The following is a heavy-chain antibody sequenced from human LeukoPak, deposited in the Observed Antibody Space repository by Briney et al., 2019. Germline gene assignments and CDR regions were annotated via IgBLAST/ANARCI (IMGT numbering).Heavy chain of an antibody. CDR1: GFTFTSSA. CDR3: AKDPAFGVVDY. V-gene: IGHV1-58*02. D-gene: IGHD3-3*01. CDR2: IVVGSGNT. Sequence: SVKVSCKASGFTFTSSAMQWVRQARGQRLEWIGWIVVGSGNTNYAQKFQERVTITRDMSTSTAYMELSSLRAEDTAVYYCAKDPAFGVVDYWGQGTLVTVSS. J-gene: IGHJ4*02.